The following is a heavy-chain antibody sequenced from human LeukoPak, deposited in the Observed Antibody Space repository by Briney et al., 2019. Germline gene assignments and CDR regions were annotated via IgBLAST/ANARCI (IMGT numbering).Heavy chain of an antibody. CDR1: GFTFSSYA. V-gene: IGHV3-23*01. CDR2: ISGSGGST. Sequence: PGGSLRLSCAPSGFTFSSYAMSWVPQAPRKGLEWVSAISGSGGSTYYADSVKGRFTISRDNSKNTPYLQMNSLRAEDTAVYYCAKDVRDGYNYAEYFQHWGQGTLVTVSS. D-gene: IGHD5-24*01. CDR3: AKDVRDGYNYAEYFQH. J-gene: IGHJ1*01.